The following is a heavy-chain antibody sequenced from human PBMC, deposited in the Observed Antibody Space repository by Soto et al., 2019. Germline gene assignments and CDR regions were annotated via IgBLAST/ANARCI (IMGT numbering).Heavy chain of an antibody. V-gene: IGHV1-69*02. J-gene: IGHJ4*02. Sequence: QVQLVQSGAEVKKPGSSVKVSCKASGGTFSSYTISWVRQAPGQGLEWMGRIIPILGIANYAQKFQGRVTITADKSTRTAYKELSCLRSEDTAVYYCARSFGGYDFWGGYSKTSGFDYWGQGTLVTVSS. D-gene: IGHD3-3*01. CDR1: GGTFSSYT. CDR3: ARSFGGYDFWGGYSKTSGFDY. CDR2: IIPILGIA.